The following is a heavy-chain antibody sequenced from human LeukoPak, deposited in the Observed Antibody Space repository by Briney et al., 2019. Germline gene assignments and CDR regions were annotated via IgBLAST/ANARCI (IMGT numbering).Heavy chain of an antibody. V-gene: IGHV4-34*01. CDR2: INHSGSI. Sequence: SETLSLTCAVYGGSFSGYYWSWIRQPPGKGLEWIGEINHSGSINYNPSLKSRVTISVDTSKNQFSLKLSSVTAADTAVYYCASTRVRAFDIWGQGTMVTVSS. CDR1: GGSFSGYY. J-gene: IGHJ3*02. CDR3: ASTRVRAFDI.